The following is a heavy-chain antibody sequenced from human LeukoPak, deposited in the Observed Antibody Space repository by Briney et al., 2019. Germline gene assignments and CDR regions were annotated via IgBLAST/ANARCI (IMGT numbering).Heavy chain of an antibody. CDR3: AKDAGYLSMTVVAFDS. V-gene: IGHV3-23*01. D-gene: IGHD3-22*01. Sequence: PGGSLRLSCAASGFTFRYYAMSWVRQAPGKGLEWVSIISRSGDSTYYADSVKGRFTISRDDSKNTLYLQMNSLRAADTAVYYCAKDAGYLSMTVVAFDSWGQGSLVTVSS. J-gene: IGHJ4*02. CDR2: ISRSGDST. CDR1: GFTFRYYA.